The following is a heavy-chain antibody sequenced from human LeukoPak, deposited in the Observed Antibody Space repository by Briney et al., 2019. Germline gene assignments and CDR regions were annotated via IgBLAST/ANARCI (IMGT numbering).Heavy chain of an antibody. D-gene: IGHD3-16*01. CDR3: ASGGKHVGYYGIDV. CDR1: GCTFTSYV. CDR2: ISAYNGNT. V-gene: IGHV1-18*01. Sequence: ASVKVSCKASGCTFTSYVTSWVRQAPGQGLEWMGWISAYNGNTNYAQKLQGRVTMTTDTSTSTAYMELRSLRSDDTAVYYCASGGKHVGYYGIDVWGQGTTVTVSS. J-gene: IGHJ6*02.